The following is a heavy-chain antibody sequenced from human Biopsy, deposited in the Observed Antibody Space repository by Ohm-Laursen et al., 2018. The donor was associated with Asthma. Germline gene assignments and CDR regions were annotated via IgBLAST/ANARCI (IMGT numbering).Heavy chain of an antibody. CDR1: GFTFRSYA. J-gene: IGHJ4*02. CDR2: GGSYYDGGLK. D-gene: IGHD3-3*01. Sequence: SLRLSCAASGFTFRSYAMHWVRQAPGKGLEWVAVGGSYYDGGLKYYADSVNGRFTVSRDDSKNTLYLQMISLRPDDTAVYYCARDVMEWYLPAFDFWGQGTLVTVSS. CDR3: ARDVMEWYLPAFDF. V-gene: IGHV3-30-3*01.